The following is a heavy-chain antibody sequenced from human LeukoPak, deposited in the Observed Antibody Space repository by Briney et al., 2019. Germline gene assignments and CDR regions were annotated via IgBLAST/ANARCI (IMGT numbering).Heavy chain of an antibody. D-gene: IGHD1-26*01. CDR1: GGSISGHY. J-gene: IGHJ3*02. V-gene: IGHV4-59*11. Sequence: SETLSLTCTVSGGSISGHYLSWIRQSPGKGLEWIGFMHYSGNTNSNPSLRSRVTISMDTSKNHFSLKMSSVTAADTAVYYCARDSPFEWDVFGDSFDIWGQGTVVTVSS. CDR3: ARDSPFEWDVFGDSFDI. CDR2: MHYSGNT.